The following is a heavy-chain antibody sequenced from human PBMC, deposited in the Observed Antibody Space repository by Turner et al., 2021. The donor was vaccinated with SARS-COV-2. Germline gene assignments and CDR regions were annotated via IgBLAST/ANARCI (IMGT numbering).Heavy chain of an antibody. CDR3: ARLYHHDTSGVDF. CDR2: FSYSGST. D-gene: IGHD3-22*01. V-gene: IGHV4-39*01. CDR1: GVSIPSTNFF. J-gene: IGHJ4*02. Sequence: QVPLQESGPGLVKPSETLSLSCTFSGVSIPSTNFFWCWIRQSPGKGLEWMGTFSYSGSTFYNPSFKGRVTMSADPSKRQFFLRLTSVTAADTAVYYCARLYHHDTSGVDFWGQGTQVTVSS.